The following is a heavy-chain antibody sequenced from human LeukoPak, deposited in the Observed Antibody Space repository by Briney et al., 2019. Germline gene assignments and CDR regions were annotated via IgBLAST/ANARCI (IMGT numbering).Heavy chain of an antibody. CDR1: GFVFNNYD. J-gene: IGHJ3*02. CDR2: VSGSTTYI. Sequence: GGSLRLTCEASGFVFNNYDMNWVRQAPGRELEGVSSVSGSTTYILYGDSAKGRFTISRDNAKNSLYLQMNSLRAEDTAVYYCARRNRYPKLGCDAFDIWGQGTMVTVSS. V-gene: IGHV3-21*01. CDR3: ARRNRYPKLGCDAFDI. D-gene: IGHD7-27*01.